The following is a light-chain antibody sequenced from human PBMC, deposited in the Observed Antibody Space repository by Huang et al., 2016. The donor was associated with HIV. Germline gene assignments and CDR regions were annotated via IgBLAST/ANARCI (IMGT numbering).Light chain of an antibody. CDR2: AAS. V-gene: IGKV3-20*01. CDR3: QHYGSSRT. CDR1: QSVSRNY. Sequence: EIVLTQSPGTLSLSPGERATLSCRASQSVSRNYLAWYQQRPGQAPRLLIYAASNRATGIPDRFSGSGSGTDFTLTIRGLEPDDFAVYYCQHYGSSRTFGQGTKVEIK. J-gene: IGKJ1*01.